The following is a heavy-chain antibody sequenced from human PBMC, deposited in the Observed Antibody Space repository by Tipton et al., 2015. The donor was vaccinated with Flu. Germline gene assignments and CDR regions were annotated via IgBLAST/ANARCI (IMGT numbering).Heavy chain of an antibody. Sequence: TLSLTCAVSGDSISSDYFWGWIRQPPGKGLEWIATIHRSGSTKYNPSLKSRVTISVDTSKNQFSLKLNSVSAADTAVYYCARGSGYANTYFDSWGQATLVTVSS. J-gene: IGHJ4*02. V-gene: IGHV4-38-2*01. CDR1: GDSISSDYF. CDR2: IHRSGST. D-gene: IGHD5-12*01. CDR3: ARGSGYANTYFDS.